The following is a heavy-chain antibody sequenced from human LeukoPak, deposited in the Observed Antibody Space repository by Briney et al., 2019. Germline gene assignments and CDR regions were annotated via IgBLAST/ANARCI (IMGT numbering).Heavy chain of an antibody. V-gene: IGHV4-34*01. Sequence: SETLSLTCAVYGGSFSGYYWSWIRQPPGKGLEWIGEINHSGSTNYNPSLKSRVTISVDTSKNQFSLKLSSVTAADTAVYYCARFVPPRPGYGSGQLDYWGQGTLVTVSS. CDR3: ARFVPPRPGYGSGQLDY. J-gene: IGHJ4*02. D-gene: IGHD6-19*01. CDR2: INHSGST. CDR1: GGSFSGYY.